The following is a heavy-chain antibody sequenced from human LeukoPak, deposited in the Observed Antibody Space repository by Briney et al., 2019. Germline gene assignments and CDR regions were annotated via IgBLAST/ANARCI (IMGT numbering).Heavy chain of an antibody. Sequence: SETLSLTCTVSGYSISSGYFWGWIRQPPGKGLEWIGSIYHSGSTYYNPSLKSRVTISVDTSKNQFSLKLSSVTAADTAVYYCARPASSWSEVNAFDIWGQGTMVTVSS. CDR1: GYSISSGYF. CDR3: ARPASSWSEVNAFDI. V-gene: IGHV4-38-2*02. CDR2: IYHSGST. D-gene: IGHD6-13*01. J-gene: IGHJ3*02.